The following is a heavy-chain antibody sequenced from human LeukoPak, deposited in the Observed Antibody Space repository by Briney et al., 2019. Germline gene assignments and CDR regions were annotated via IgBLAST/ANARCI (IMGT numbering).Heavy chain of an antibody. CDR2: IIPIFGTA. V-gene: IGHV1-69*13. CDR1: GGTFSSYA. CDR3: LSRVPAAMLGDAFDI. J-gene: IGHJ3*02. Sequence: GASVKVSCKASGGTFSSYAISWVRQAPGQGLEWMGGIIPIFGTANYAQKFQGRVTITADESTSTAYMELSSLRSEDTAVYYCLSRVPAAMLGDAFDIWGQGTMVTVSS. D-gene: IGHD2-2*01.